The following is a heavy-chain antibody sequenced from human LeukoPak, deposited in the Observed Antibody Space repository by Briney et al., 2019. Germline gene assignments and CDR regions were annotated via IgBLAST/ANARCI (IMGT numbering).Heavy chain of an antibody. V-gene: IGHV4-38-2*02. CDR2: IYYRGST. CDR3: ARYREVGATVDY. J-gene: IGHJ4*02. D-gene: IGHD1-26*01. CDR1: GYSISSGYY. Sequence: PSETLSLTCTVSGYSISSGYYWGWIRQPPGRGLEWIASIYYRGSTHYNPSLASLKSRVTISGDTSKNQFSLKLSSVTAADAAVYYCARYREVGATVDYWGQGTLVTVSS.